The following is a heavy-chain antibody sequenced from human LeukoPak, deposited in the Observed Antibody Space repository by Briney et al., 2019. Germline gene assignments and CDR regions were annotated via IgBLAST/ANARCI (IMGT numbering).Heavy chain of an antibody. CDR2: ISWDGDST. CDR1: GFTFDDYT. D-gene: IGHD1-26*01. J-gene: IGHJ4*02. Sequence: PGGSLRLSCAASGFTFDDYTMHWVRQAPGKGLEWVSLISWDGDSTYYAASVKGRFTISRDNSKNSLYLQMNSLTTEDSALYYCAKDIYAKGAVGAFDYWGQGTLVTVSS. CDR3: AKDIYAKGAVGAFDY. V-gene: IGHV3-43*01.